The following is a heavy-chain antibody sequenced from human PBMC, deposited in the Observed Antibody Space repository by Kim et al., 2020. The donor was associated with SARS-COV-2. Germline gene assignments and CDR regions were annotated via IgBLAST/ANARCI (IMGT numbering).Heavy chain of an antibody. J-gene: IGHJ6*02. CDR3: ARRAGHSGSYYPRSAGMDV. CDR1: GGSFSGYY. Sequence: SETLSLTCAVYGGSFSGYYWSWIRQPPGKGLEWIGEINHSGSTNYNPSLKSRVTISVDTSKNQFSLKLSSVTAADTAVYYCARRAGHSGSYYPRSAGMDVCGPGTTVTVSS. D-gene: IGHD1-26*01. V-gene: IGHV4-34*01. CDR2: INHSGST.